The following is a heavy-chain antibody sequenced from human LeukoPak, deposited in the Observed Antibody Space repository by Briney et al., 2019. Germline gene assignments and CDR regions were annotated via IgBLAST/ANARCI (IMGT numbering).Heavy chain of an antibody. V-gene: IGHV3-7*01. CDR3: ARGYCSGGSCFFDY. Sequence: QPGGSLRLSCTASGFTFNTYWMSWVRQAPGKGLEWVANIKQDGSEKYYVDSVKGRFTISRDNAKNSLYLQMNSLRAEDTAVYYCARGYCSGGSCFFDYWGQGTLVTVSS. J-gene: IGHJ4*02. D-gene: IGHD2-15*01. CDR1: GFTFNTYW. CDR2: IKQDGSEK.